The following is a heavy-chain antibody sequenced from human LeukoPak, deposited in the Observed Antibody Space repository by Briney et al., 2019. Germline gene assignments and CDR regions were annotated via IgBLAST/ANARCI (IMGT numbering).Heavy chain of an antibody. CDR1: GFTFSSYW. CDR2: IKQDGSEK. V-gene: IGHV3-7*01. D-gene: IGHD3-10*01. J-gene: IGHJ4*02. Sequence: GGSLRLSCAASGFTFSSYWVSWVRQAPGKGLEWVANIKQDGSEKYYVDSVKGRFTISRDNAKNSLYLQMNSLRAEDTAVYYCARSGSVWFGELLSDYWGQGTLVTVSS. CDR3: ARSGSVWFGELLSDY.